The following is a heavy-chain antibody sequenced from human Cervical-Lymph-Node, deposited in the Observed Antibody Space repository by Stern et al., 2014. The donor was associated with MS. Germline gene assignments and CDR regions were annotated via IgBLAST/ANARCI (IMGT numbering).Heavy chain of an antibody. CDR3: ARGSGTAYDLRVDY. J-gene: IGHJ4*01. V-gene: IGHV1-2*02. D-gene: IGHD3-3*01. CDR1: GYIFTDYY. Sequence: QVQLMQSGAEARAPGASMKVSCKASGYIFTDYYLHWVRQAPGQGLEWLGWINPNSGGTNYAQNFQGRVTMTRDTSISTAYMELRWLGSADTAVYYCARGSGTAYDLRVDYWGQGTLVTVSS. CDR2: INPNSGGT.